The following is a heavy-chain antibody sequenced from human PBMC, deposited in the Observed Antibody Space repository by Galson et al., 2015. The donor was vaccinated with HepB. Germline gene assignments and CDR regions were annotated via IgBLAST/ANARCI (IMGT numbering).Heavy chain of an antibody. V-gene: IGHV6-1*01. J-gene: IGHJ6*02. Sequence: ISGDSVSSNSAVWNWIRQSPSRGLEWLGRTYYRSKWYKDYALFVKSRITINADTSRNQISLQLNSMTPEDTAVYYCAYGVDVWGQGTTVTVSS. CDR1: GDSVSSNSAV. CDR3: AYGVDV. CDR2: TYYRSKWYK.